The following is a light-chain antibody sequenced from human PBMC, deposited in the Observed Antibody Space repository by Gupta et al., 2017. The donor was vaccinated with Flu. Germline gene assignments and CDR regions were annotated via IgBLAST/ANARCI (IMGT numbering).Light chain of an antibody. CDR1: QSISSTQ. CDR3: QQDTGSHI. Sequence: EIVFTQSPGTLSLSPGERATLSCRASQSISSTQLAWYQQKAGQAPRLLIYGASSMGPGIPARFNGSGAGKDFTLTINRLEPEDCEVYYCQQDTGSHIFGQRSKLEIK. J-gene: IGKJ2*01. CDR2: GAS. V-gene: IGKV3-20*01.